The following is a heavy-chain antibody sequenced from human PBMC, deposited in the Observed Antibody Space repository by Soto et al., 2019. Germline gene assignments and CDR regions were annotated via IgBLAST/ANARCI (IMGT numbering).Heavy chain of an antibody. D-gene: IGHD3-22*01. J-gene: IGHJ2*01. V-gene: IGHV4-39*01. CDR1: GGSISSSSYY. CDR2: IYYSGSA. CDR3: ATSGYYASSGYYTNWYFDL. Sequence: QLQLQESGPGLVQPSETLSLTCTVSGGSISSSSYYWGWIRQPPGKGLEWIGTIYYSGSAYYNPSLKSRATISVDTSKNQFSLKLSSVTAADTAVYYCATSGYYASSGYYTNWYFDLWGRGTLVTVSS.